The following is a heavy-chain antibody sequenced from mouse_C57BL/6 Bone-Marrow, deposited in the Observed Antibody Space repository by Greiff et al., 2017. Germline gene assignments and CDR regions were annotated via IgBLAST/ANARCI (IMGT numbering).Heavy chain of an antibody. Sequence: QVQLQQSGAELVRPGTSVKMSCKASGYTFTNYWIGWAKQRPGHGLEWIGDIYPGGGYTNYNEKFKGKATLTADKSSSTAYMQFRSLTSEDSAVYYCARYDYDYWFAYWGQGTLVTVSA. J-gene: IGHJ3*01. CDR2: IYPGGGYT. CDR1: GYTFTNYW. D-gene: IGHD2-4*01. CDR3: ARYDYDYWFAY. V-gene: IGHV1-63*01.